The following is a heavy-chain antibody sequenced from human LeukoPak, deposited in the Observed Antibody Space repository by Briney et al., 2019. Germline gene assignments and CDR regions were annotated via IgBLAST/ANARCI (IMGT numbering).Heavy chain of an antibody. D-gene: IGHD3-22*01. CDR3: ARDRGYYYDSSGPEYFDY. Sequence: GGSLRLSCAASGFTFDDYGMSWVRQAPGKGLEWVSGINWNGGSTGYADSVKGRFTISRDNAKNSPYLQMNSLRAEDTALYYCARDRGYYYDSSGPEYFDYWGQGTLVTVSS. CDR2: INWNGGST. CDR1: GFTFDDYG. V-gene: IGHV3-20*04. J-gene: IGHJ4*02.